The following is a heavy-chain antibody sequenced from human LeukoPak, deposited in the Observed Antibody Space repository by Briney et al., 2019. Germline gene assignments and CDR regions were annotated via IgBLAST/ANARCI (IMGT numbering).Heavy chain of an antibody. V-gene: IGHV2-70*01. Sequence: ESGPTLVNPTQTLTLTCTFSGFSLSTSGMCVSWIRQPPGKALEWLALIDWDDDKYYSTSLKTRLTISKDTSKNQVVLTMTNMDPVDTATYYCAWTLGYCSSTSCYSEPDYWGQGTLVTVSS. CDR3: AWTLGYCSSTSCYSEPDY. CDR2: IDWDDDK. D-gene: IGHD2-2*01. J-gene: IGHJ4*02. CDR1: GFSLSTSGMC.